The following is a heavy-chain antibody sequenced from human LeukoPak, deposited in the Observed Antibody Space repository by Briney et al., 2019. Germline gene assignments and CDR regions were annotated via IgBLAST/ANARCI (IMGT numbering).Heavy chain of an antibody. J-gene: IGHJ5*02. CDR3: TKYYYDTSGYSNWFDP. D-gene: IGHD3-22*01. V-gene: IGHV4-31*03. CDR2: VHYSGST. CDR1: GGSISSSSYY. Sequence: SETLSLTCTVSGGSISSSSYYWGWIRQHPGKGLEWIGYVHYSGSTYYNPSLKSRVTISVDTTKNQFSLRLSSVTASDTAVYYCTKYYYDTSGYSNWFDPWGQGTLVTVSS.